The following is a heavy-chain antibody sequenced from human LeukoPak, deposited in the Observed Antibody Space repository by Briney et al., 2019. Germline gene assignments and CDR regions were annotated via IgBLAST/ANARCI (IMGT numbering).Heavy chain of an antibody. V-gene: IGHV3-33*01. D-gene: IGHD3/OR15-3a*01. CDR3: ARQGLYDSSDFWTFQH. Sequence: GGSLRLSCTASGFTFSSYAMHWVRRAPGKGLEWVAVIWYDGSNKYYPDSVKGRFTISRDNSKNTLYLQMNSLRVEDTAVYYCARQGLYDSSDFWTFQHWGQGTLVTVSS. CDR1: GFTFSSYA. CDR2: IWYDGSNK. J-gene: IGHJ1*01.